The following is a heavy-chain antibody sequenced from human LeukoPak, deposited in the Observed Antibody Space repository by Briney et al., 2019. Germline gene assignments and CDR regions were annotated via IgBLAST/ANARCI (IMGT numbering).Heavy chain of an antibody. V-gene: IGHV4-39*01. D-gene: IGHD6-19*01. CDR1: GGSISSSSYY. CDR2: IYYSGST. Sequence: SETLSLTCTVSGGSISSSSYYWGWIRQPPGKGLEWIGRIYYSGSTYHTPSLKRRVTISVDTPKNQLPLKLSSVTAADTAVYYCARHPKQWVVPDLWGQGTLVTVSS. CDR3: ARHPKQWVVPDL. J-gene: IGHJ4*02.